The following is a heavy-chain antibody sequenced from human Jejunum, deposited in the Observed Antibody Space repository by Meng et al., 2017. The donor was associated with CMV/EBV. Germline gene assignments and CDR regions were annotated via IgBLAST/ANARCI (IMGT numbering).Heavy chain of an antibody. J-gene: IGHJ4*02. V-gene: IGHV3-23*01. CDR1: GFPFRTYG. Sequence: WTASGFPFRTYGRSWVRQAPGKGLEWVSTISGSGTTTYYADSVKGRFTISRDNSKNTLFLQMNSLRAEDTAAYYCAKVGSYNHLDYWGQGPLVTVSS. D-gene: IGHD1-14*01. CDR2: ISGSGTTT. CDR3: AKVGSYNHLDY.